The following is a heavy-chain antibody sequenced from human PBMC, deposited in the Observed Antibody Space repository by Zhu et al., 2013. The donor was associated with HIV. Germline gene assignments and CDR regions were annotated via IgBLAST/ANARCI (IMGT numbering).Heavy chain of an antibody. CDR1: GGSISSGNW. V-gene: IGHV4-4*02. D-gene: IGHD3-10*01. CDR2: ISHSGSS. J-gene: IGHJ4*02. CDR3: ARDRSFGGPESSKDN. Sequence: QVQLQESGPGLVKPSGTLSLTCTVSGGSISSGNWWSWVRQPPGKGLEWIGEISHSGSSNYNPSLKSRVTISVDTSRNQFSLKLISVTAADTAVYFCARDRSFGGPESSKDNWGQGTLVTVSS.